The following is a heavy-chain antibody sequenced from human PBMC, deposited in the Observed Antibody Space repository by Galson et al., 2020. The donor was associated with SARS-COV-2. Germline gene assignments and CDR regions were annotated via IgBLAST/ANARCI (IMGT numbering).Heavy chain of an antibody. CDR1: GFTFSSYE. D-gene: IGHD6-6*01. V-gene: IGHV3-48*03. Sequence: GSLRLSCAASGFTFSSYEMNWVRQAPGKGLEWVSYISSSGSTIYYADSVKGRFTISRDNAKNSLYLQMNSLRAEDTAVYYCARYQARMKIAARPLVMDYWGQGTLVTVSS. CDR3: ARYQARMKIAARPLVMDY. CDR2: ISSSGSTI. J-gene: IGHJ4*02.